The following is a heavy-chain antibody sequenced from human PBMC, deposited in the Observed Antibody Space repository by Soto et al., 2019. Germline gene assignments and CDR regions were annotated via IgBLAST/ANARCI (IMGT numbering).Heavy chain of an antibody. J-gene: IGHJ4*02. Sequence: KPSETLSLTCAVSGGSISSSNWWSWVRQPPGKGLEWIGEIYHSGSTNYNPSLKSRVTISVDKSKNQFSLKLSSVTAADTAVYYCARDNDYYDSSGYAYFDYWGQGTLVTVSS. CDR1: GGSISSSNW. CDR3: ARDNDYYDSSGYAYFDY. D-gene: IGHD3-22*01. CDR2: IYHSGST. V-gene: IGHV4-4*02.